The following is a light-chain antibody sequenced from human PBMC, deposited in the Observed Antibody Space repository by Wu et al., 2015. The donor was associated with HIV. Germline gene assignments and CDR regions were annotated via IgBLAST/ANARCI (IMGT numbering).Light chain of an antibody. CDR2: GAS. CDR1: QSVSSGS. Sequence: EIVMTQSPATLSVSPGERVTLSCRASQSVSSGSLAWYQQKPGQAPRLVIYGASSRPAAIPDRFSGSGSGTDFTLTINKLEPEDFAMYYCQQYGSSMYSFGQGTKPGDQT. V-gene: IGKV3-20*01. CDR3: QQYGSSMYS. J-gene: IGKJ2*03.